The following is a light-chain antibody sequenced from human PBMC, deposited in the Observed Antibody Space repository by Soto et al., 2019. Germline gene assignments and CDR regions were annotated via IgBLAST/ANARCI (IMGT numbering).Light chain of an antibody. CDR3: TSYKSRTTWV. Sequence: QSVLTQPASVSGSPGQSITISCTGTSSDVGGYNYVSWYQQHPGKAPKLMIYEVSNRPSGVSNRFSGSKSGNTASLTISGLQDDEQADYSCTSYKSRTTWVFGGGTKVTV. CDR1: SSDVGGYNY. V-gene: IGLV2-14*01. J-gene: IGLJ3*02. CDR2: EVS.